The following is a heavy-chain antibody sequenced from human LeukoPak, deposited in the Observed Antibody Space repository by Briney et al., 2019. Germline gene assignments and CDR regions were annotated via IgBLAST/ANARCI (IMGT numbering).Heavy chain of an antibody. D-gene: IGHD3-10*01. V-gene: IGHV3-23*01. J-gene: IGHJ4*02. CDR1: GFTFTSYA. CDR2: ISGSGGTT. CDR3: AIDYGSGSYSDY. Sequence: GGSLRLSCAASGFTFTSYAMSWVRQASGKGLEWVSAISGSGGTTYYADSVKGRFIISRDNSKNTLFLQMNSLRAEDTAVYYCAIDYGSGSYSDYWGQGTQVTVSS.